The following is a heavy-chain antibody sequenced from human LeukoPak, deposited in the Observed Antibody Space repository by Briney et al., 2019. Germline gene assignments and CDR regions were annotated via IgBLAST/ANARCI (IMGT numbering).Heavy chain of an antibody. D-gene: IGHD3-9*01. CDR1: GDSISSSGYY. Sequence: SETLSLTCTVSGDSISSSGYYWGWIRQSPAKGLEWIGSIYYGGTSYYNPSLKSRVTISVDTSKNQFSLKLSSVTAADTAVYYCARHPITDWPVSLGVDYWGQGTLVTVSS. J-gene: IGHJ4*02. V-gene: IGHV4-39*07. CDR2: IYYGGTS. CDR3: ARHPITDWPVSLGVDY.